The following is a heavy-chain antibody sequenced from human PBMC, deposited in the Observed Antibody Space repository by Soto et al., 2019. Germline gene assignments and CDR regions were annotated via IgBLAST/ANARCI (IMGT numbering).Heavy chain of an antibody. Sequence: QVQLVESGGGVVQPGRSLRLSCAASGFTFSNYSMHWVRQAPGKGLEWVAVISYDGSNKYYADSVKGRFTISRDNSKNTLYLQMNSLRAEATAVYYCAREAGVYGSGSYGMDVWGQGTTVTVSS. D-gene: IGHD3-10*01. CDR3: AREAGVYGSGSYGMDV. CDR1: GFTFSNYS. V-gene: IGHV3-30-3*01. J-gene: IGHJ6*02. CDR2: ISYDGSNK.